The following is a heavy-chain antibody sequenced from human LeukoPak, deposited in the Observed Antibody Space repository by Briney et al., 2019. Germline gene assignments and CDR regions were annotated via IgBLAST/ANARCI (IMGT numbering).Heavy chain of an antibody. J-gene: IGHJ3*01. V-gene: IGHV3-15*01. CDR1: GFTFSNAW. CDR3: TTGSLLWSPDAFDL. D-gene: IGHD3-10*01. Sequence: GGSLRLSCAASGFTFSNAWMRWVRQAPGKGLEWVGRIKSKTDGGTTDYAAPVKGRFTISRDDSKNTLYLQMNSLKTEDPAVYYCTTGSLLWSPDAFDLWGQGTMVTLSS. CDR2: IKSKTDGGTT.